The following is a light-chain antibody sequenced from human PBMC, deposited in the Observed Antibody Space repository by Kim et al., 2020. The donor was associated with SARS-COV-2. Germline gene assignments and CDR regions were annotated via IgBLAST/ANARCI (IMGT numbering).Light chain of an antibody. Sequence: EILLTQSPATLSLSPGERATLSCRASQSIGTDLAWYQQKPGQTPRLFIYDASNRAPGVPARISGSGSGTDFTLTVSSLEPDDSAVYYCQQRNMWPRTFGQGTKVDIK. CDR1: QSIGTD. V-gene: IGKV3-11*01. CDR2: DAS. J-gene: IGKJ1*01. CDR3: QQRNMWPRT.